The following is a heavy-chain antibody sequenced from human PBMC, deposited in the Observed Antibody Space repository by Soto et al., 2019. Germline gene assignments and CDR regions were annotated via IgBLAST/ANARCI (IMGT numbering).Heavy chain of an antibody. CDR3: ARGLGYYYYMDV. Sequence: GGSLRLSCAASGFTFGSYWMSWVRQAPGKGLEWVANIKQDGSEKYYVDSVKGRFTISRDNAKKSLYLQMNSLRAEDTAVYYCARGLGYYYYMDVWGKGTTVTVSS. V-gene: IGHV3-7*01. J-gene: IGHJ6*03. CDR1: GFTFGSYW. CDR2: IKQDGSEK.